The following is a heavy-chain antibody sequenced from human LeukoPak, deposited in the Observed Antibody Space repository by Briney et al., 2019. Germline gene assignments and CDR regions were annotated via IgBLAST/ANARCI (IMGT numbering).Heavy chain of an antibody. CDR1: GGSVSSGNC. Sequence: SETLSLTCTVSGGSVSSGNCWTWVRQPPGKGLEWIGEIYHSGSTNYNPSLKSRVTILLDKSKNQFSLKLSSVTAADTAVYYCARNGGNSDFDYWGQGTLVTVSS. J-gene: IGHJ4*02. V-gene: IGHV4-4*02. CDR3: ARNGGNSDFDY. D-gene: IGHD4-23*01. CDR2: IYHSGST.